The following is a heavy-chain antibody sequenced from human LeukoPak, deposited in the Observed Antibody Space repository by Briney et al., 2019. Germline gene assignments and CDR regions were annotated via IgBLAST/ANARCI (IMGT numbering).Heavy chain of an antibody. CDR2: ISSSSSTI. D-gene: IGHD1-26*01. CDR1: GFTFSSYS. J-gene: IGHJ3*02. Sequence: GGSLRLSCAASGFTFSSYSMNWVRQAPGKGLEWVSYISSSSSTIYYADPVKGRFTISRDNAKNAVYLQMNSLRGEDTAVYYCSRDGLVGVNTAFDIWGQGTVVTVPS. CDR3: SRDGLVGVNTAFDI. V-gene: IGHV3-48*04.